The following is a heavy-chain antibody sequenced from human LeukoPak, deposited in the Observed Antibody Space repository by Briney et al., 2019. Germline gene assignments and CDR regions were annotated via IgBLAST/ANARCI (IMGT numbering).Heavy chain of an antibody. Sequence: GGSLRLSCAASGFTFSSYSLSWVRQAPGKGLEWVSSITSDSNYIDYVDSVKGRFSTSRDNAKNSLYLQMKSLRAEDTAVYYCAREKRWQSSAPDYWGQGTLVTVSS. CDR1: GFTFSSYS. J-gene: IGHJ4*02. CDR3: AREKRWQSSAPDY. D-gene: IGHD2-15*01. V-gene: IGHV3-21*01. CDR2: ITSDSNYI.